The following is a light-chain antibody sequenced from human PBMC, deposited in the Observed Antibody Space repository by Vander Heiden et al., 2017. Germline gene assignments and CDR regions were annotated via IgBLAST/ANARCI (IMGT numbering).Light chain of an antibody. Sequence: DIVMTQSPLSLPVTPGEPASISCSSSQSLLHSNGYNYLDWYPQKSGQSPQLLIYLGSNRASGVPDRFSASASGTDFTLKISRGDAEDVGVYYCMHGLQAPGYTFGQGTKLEIK. J-gene: IGKJ2*01. CDR3: MHGLQAPGYT. CDR2: LGS. V-gene: IGKV2-28*01. CDR1: QSLLHSNGYNY.